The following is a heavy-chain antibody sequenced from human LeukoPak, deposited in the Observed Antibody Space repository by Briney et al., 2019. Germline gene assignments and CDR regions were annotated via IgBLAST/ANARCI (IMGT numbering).Heavy chain of an antibody. Sequence: ASVKVSCKPSGYTFTGYYMHWVRQAPGQGLEWMGWINPKSGGTNYAQKFLGRVTMTRDTSISAAHMELSRLRSDDTAVYYCARCDYDSGAYSYDNWGQGTLVTVSS. CDR3: ARCDYDSGAYSYDN. D-gene: IGHD3-22*01. CDR2: INPKSGGT. V-gene: IGHV1-2*02. CDR1: GYTFTGYY. J-gene: IGHJ4*02.